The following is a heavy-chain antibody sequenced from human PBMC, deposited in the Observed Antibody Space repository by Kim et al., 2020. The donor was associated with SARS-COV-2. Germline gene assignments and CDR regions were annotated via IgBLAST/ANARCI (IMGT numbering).Heavy chain of an antibody. J-gene: IGHJ4*02. V-gene: IGHV3-74*01. CDR2: INRDGSST. CDR3: ARVPATFTIFWH. CDR1: GFTFSSYW. D-gene: IGHD3-9*01. Sequence: GGSLRLSCAASGFTFSSYWMHWVRQAPGKGLVWVSRINRDGSSTSYADSVKGRFTISRDNAKNTLYLQMNSLRAEDTAVYYCARVPATFTIFWHWGQGTLVTVSS.